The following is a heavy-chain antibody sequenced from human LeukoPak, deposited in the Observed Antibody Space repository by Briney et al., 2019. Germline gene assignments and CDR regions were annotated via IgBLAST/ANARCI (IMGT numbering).Heavy chain of an antibody. V-gene: IGHV5-51*01. CDR1: GYSSTTYW. D-gene: IGHD5-24*01. CDR2: IYPGDSET. Sequence: KDGESLKISCKGSGYSSTTYWIAWVRQMPGKGLEWMGIIYPGDSETRYSPSFQGQVTISADKSISTAYLQWSSLKASDTAMYYCARRHVYNYFSDYWGQGTLVTVSS. CDR3: ARRHVYNYFSDY. J-gene: IGHJ4*02.